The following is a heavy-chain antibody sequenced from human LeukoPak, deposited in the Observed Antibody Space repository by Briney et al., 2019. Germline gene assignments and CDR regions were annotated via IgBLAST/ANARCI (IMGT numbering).Heavy chain of an antibody. CDR2: INHSGST. D-gene: IGHD1/OR15-1a*01. CDR3: TRDSGGTYYFDY. V-gene: IGHV4-34*01. J-gene: IGHJ4*02. Sequence: SETLSLTCAVYGGSFSGYYWSWIRQPPGKGLEWIGEINHSGSTNYNPSLKSRVTISVDTSKNQFSLKLSSETAADTAVYYCTRDSGGTYYFDYWGQGTLVTVSS. CDR1: GGSFSGYY.